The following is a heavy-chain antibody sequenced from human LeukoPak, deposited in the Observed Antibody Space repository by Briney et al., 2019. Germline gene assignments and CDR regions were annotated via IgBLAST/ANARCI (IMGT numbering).Heavy chain of an antibody. CDR2: ISGYNGNT. Sequence: ASVKVSCKASGYTFSSYGIAWVRQAPGQGLEWMGWISGYNGNTNYAQKLQGRVSMTTDTSTTAAYMELRSLTSDDTALYYCARSSLGTITAGPFDYWGQGTLVTVSS. CDR3: ARSSLGTITAGPFDY. D-gene: IGHD5-12*01. V-gene: IGHV1-18*01. CDR1: GYTFSSYG. J-gene: IGHJ4*02.